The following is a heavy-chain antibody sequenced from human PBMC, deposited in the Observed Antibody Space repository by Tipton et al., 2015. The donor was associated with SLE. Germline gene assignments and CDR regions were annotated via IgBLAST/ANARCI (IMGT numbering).Heavy chain of an antibody. CDR2: IYYSGST. V-gene: IGHV4-39*07. CDR3: ARESGYDWGDFDY. D-gene: IGHD5-12*01. Sequence: TLSLTCTVSGGSVSRSTYYWGWIRQPPGKGLEWIGSIYYSGSTYYNPSLKSRVTISVDTSKNHFSLKLSSVTAADTAVYYCARESGYDWGDFDYWGQGTLVTVSS. CDR1: GGSVSRSTYY. J-gene: IGHJ4*02.